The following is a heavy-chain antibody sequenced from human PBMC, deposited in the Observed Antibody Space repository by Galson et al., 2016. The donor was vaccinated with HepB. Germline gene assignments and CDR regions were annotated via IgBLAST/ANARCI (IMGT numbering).Heavy chain of an antibody. V-gene: IGHV3-48*02. CDR3: VRAEDYYYGSSGYYPHHFDS. CDR1: GFKFPHYS. Sequence: SLRLSCATSGFKFPHYSINWVRQAPGKGLEWVPYMSSDGSTTYHADSVKGRFTISSDTAWNSVSLQMNSLRDEDTAIYYCVRAEDYYYGSSGYYPHHFDSWGQGTLVTVSS. CDR2: MSSDGSTT. J-gene: IGHJ4*02. D-gene: IGHD3-22*01.